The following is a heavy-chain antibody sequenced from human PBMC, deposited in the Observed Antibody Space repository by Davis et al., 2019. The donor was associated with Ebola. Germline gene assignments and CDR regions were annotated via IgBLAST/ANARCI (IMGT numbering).Heavy chain of an antibody. V-gene: IGHV3-72*01. J-gene: IGHJ4*02. CDR2: SRNKVNSFTI. CDR3: TSAATTMTSGPMGY. CDR1: GFTLSDRY. Sequence: GESLKISCAVSGFTLSDRYMDWVRQAPGKGLEWLGRSRNKVNSFTIEYAASVKGRFTISRDDSRNSLYLQLDNLETEDTAVYFCTSAATTMTSGPMGYWGQGTLVTVSS. D-gene: IGHD4-17*01.